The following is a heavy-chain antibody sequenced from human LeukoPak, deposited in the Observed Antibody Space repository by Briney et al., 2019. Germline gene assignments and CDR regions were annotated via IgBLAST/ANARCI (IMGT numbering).Heavy chain of an antibody. Sequence: GGSLGLSCAASGFTFSSYGMHWVRQAPGKGLEWVAVISYDGSNKYYADSVKGRFTISRDNSKNTLYLQMNSLRAEDTAVYYCAKDQSGVGATTLDYWGQGTLVTVSS. CDR3: AKDQSGVGATTLDY. CDR2: ISYDGSNK. V-gene: IGHV3-30*18. D-gene: IGHD1-26*01. J-gene: IGHJ4*02. CDR1: GFTFSSYG.